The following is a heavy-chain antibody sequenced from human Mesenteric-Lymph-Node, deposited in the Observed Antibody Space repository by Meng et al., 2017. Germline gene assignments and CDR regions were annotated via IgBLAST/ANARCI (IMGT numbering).Heavy chain of an antibody. CDR3: ARDGHGWELLPHAFDI. D-gene: IGHD1-26*01. Sequence: SETLSLTCAVYGGSPSGYYWNWIRQPPGKGLEWIGEINHSGFTDYNQSGFTTYNPSLKSRVTISLDTSKNQFSLKLSSVTAADTAVYYCARDGHGWELLPHAFDIWGQGTMVTVSS. J-gene: IGHJ3*02. V-gene: IGHV4-34*01. CDR2: INHSGFT. CDR1: GGSPSGYY.